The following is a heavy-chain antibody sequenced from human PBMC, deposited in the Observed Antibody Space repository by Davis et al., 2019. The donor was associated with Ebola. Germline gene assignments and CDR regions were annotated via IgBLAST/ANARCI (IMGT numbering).Heavy chain of an antibody. Sequence: PGGSLRLSCATSGFTFSNFGMHWVRQAPGKGLEWVAFIRYDGSQKYYADSVEGRFIISRDNSKSTLYLQGNSLRAEDTALYYCAKDKTMATQYWYFDLWGRGTLVTVSS. J-gene: IGHJ2*01. V-gene: IGHV3-30*02. D-gene: IGHD4/OR15-4a*01. CDR3: AKDKTMATQYWYFDL. CDR1: GFTFSNFG. CDR2: IRYDGSQK.